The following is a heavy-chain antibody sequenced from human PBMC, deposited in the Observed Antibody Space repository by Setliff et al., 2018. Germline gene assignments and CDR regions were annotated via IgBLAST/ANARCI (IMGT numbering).Heavy chain of an antibody. D-gene: IGHD1-7*01. CDR2: ITNKVNHYVT. CDR3: ATTWSERYFDL. CDR1: GFTLSDHY. Sequence: PGGSLRLSCAASGFTLSDHYIDWIRQAPGKGLEWVGRITNKVNHYVTEYAASVQDRFTISRDDSKDSLFLQMNSLRAEDAAVYYCATTWSERYFDLWGRGTLVTVSS. V-gene: IGHV3-72*01. J-gene: IGHJ2*01.